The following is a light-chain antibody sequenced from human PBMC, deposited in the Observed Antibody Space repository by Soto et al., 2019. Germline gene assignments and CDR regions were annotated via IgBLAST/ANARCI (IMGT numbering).Light chain of an antibody. CDR2: EVS. CDR3: CSYTTAGTYV. CDR1: SSDVGSYNY. Sequence: QSALTQPASVSGSPGQSITISCTGSSSDVGSYNYVSWYQQHPGKAPKLMIYEVSHRPSGVSHRFSGSKSGITASLTISGLQAEDEAHYYCCSYTTAGTYVFGTGTKLTVL. V-gene: IGLV2-14*01. J-gene: IGLJ1*01.